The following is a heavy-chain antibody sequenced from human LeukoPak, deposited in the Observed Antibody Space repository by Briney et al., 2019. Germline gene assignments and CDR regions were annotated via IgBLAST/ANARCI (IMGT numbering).Heavy chain of an antibody. CDR1: GGSISSSSYY. J-gene: IGHJ4*02. V-gene: IGHV4-61*05. D-gene: IGHD2-2*01. CDR3: ARRYCSSTSCPIDY. CDR2: MYYSGST. Sequence: SSETLSLTCTVSGGSISSSSYYWGWIRQPPGKGLEWIGYMYYSGSTNYNPSLKSRVTISGDTSKNQFSLKLSSVTAADTAVYYCARRYCSSTSCPIDYWGQGTLVSVSS.